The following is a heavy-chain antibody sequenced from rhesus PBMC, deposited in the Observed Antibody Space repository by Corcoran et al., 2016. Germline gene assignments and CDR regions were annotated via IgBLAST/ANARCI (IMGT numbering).Heavy chain of an antibody. J-gene: IGHJ5-1*01. Sequence: QVQLQESGPGLVKPSETLSLTCTVSGGSISGYYYWSWIRQPPGKGLEWIGGINGNSASTTTNPSLKIRVTISKDTSKNQFSLKLSSVTAADTAVYYCASIVVVVFALSRFDVWGPGVLVTVSS. V-gene: IGHV4-143*01. CDR3: ASIVVVVFALSRFDV. CDR2: INGNSAST. D-gene: IGHD2-39*02. CDR1: GGSISGYYY.